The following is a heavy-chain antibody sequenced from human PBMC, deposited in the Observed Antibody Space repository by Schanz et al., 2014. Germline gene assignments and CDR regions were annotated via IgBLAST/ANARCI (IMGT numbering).Heavy chain of an antibody. D-gene: IGHD6-19*01. V-gene: IGHV4-4*02. CDR2: IYHSGST. Sequence: QVQLQESGPGLVKPSGTLSLTCAVSGGSISSSDWWSWVRQPPGKGLEWIGEIYHSGSTNYNPSLKKRATITVDKPKKQFARKVTSMTAADTAVYYCARGHHPHGITVAARGFDPWGQGTLVTVSS. CDR1: GGSISSSDW. CDR3: ARGHHPHGITVAARGFDP. J-gene: IGHJ5*02.